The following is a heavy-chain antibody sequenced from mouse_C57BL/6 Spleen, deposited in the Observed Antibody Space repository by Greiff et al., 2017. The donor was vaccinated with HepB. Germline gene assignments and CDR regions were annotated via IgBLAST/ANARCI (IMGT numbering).Heavy chain of an antibody. V-gene: IGHV1-42*01. Sequence: EVQLQQSGPELVKPGASVKISCKASGYSFTGYYMNWVKQSPEKSLEWIGEINPSTGGTTYNQKFKAKATLTVDKSSSTAYMQLKSLTSEDSAVYYCAKAGGYSYWYFDVWGTGTTVTVSS. CDR3: AKAGGYSYWYFDV. CDR1: GYSFTGYY. J-gene: IGHJ1*03. CDR2: INPSTGGT. D-gene: IGHD2-3*01.